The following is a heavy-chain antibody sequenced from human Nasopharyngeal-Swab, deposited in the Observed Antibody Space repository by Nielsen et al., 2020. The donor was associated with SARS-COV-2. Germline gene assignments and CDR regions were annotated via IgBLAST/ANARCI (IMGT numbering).Heavy chain of an antibody. CDR2: INHSGST. V-gene: IGHV4-39*07. CDR3: ARAGSGPLYAFDI. J-gene: IGHJ3*02. D-gene: IGHD6-19*01. Sequence: SETLSLTCTVSGGSISSGDYYWSWIRQPPGKGLEWIGEINHSGSTNYNPSLKSRVTISVDTSKNQFSLKLSSVTAADTAVYYCARAGSGPLYAFDIWGQGTMVTVSS. CDR1: GGSISSGDYY.